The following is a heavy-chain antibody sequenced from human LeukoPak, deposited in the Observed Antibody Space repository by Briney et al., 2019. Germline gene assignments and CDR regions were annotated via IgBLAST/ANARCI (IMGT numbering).Heavy chain of an antibody. D-gene: IGHD3-9*01. CDR3: ARGDYDILTGYPATFDY. V-gene: IGHV4-4*07. Sequence: SETVSLTCTVFGGSITNYFWTWVRQPTGKGLEWVGRIYANDWVGRLFVNGKTNYNPSLKSRVTISLDTSKNQISLKLTSVTAADTAVYYCARGDYDILTGYPATFDYWGQGTLVTVSS. CDR2: IYANDWVGRLFVNGKT. J-gene: IGHJ4*02. CDR1: GGSITNYF.